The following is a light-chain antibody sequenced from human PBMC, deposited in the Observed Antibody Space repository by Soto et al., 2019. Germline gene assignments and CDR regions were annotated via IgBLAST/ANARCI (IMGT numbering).Light chain of an antibody. CDR2: KAS. CDR1: QGISSY. Sequence: AIRMTQSPSSLSASTGDRVTITCRASQGISSYLACYQQKPGKAPKLLIYKASTLKSGVPSRFSGSGSGTEFTLTISSLQPDDFATYYCQHYNSYSEAFGQGTKVDTK. J-gene: IGKJ1*01. V-gene: IGKV1-8*01. CDR3: QHYNSYSEA.